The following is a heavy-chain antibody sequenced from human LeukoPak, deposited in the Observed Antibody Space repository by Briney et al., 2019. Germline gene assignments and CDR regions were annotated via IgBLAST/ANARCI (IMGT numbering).Heavy chain of an antibody. Sequence: PGGSLRLSCEASGLTFSRDWMGWVRQAPGKGLEWVANIRQGGGETYYGDSVKGRFIISRDNAKNSLFLQMNRLRAEDTAVYYCATYSSLNTREFQYWGQGTLVTVSP. D-gene: IGHD3-22*01. CDR3: ATYSSLNTREFQY. V-gene: IGHV3-7*01. CDR1: GLTFSRDW. J-gene: IGHJ1*01. CDR2: IRQGGGET.